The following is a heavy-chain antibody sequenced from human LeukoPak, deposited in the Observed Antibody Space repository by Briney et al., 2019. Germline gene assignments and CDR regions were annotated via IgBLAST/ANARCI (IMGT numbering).Heavy chain of an antibody. D-gene: IGHD3-22*01. CDR2: ISITNSYI. J-gene: IGHJ4*02. CDR1: GFTFSTYH. V-gene: IGHV3-21*01. Sequence: GGSLRHSCVVSGFTFSTYHMNWVRQAPGKGLEWVSSISITNSYIYYADSVKGRFTISRDNAKNSLYLQMNSLRAEDTAVYYCAGGVVVERIDYWGQGTLVTVSS. CDR3: AGGVVVERIDY.